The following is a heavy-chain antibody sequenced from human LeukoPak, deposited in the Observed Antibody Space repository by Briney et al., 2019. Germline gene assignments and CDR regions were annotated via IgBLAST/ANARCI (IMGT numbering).Heavy chain of an antibody. Sequence: PSETLSLTCTVSGVSISGPYWSWIRQPPGKGLEWIAYVYYSGDTNYNPSLKSRAAISLDTSKNQFSLTVTSVTAADTAIYYCARHTYARPFDFWGQGTLVTVSS. D-gene: IGHD6-6*01. J-gene: IGHJ4*02. CDR1: GVSISGPY. V-gene: IGHV4-59*08. CDR2: VYYSGDT. CDR3: ARHTYARPFDF.